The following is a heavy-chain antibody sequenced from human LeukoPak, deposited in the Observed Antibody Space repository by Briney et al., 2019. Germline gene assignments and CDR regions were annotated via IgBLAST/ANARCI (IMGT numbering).Heavy chain of an antibody. D-gene: IGHD6-13*01. J-gene: IGHJ4*02. Sequence: GGSLRLSCAASGFTFSSYAMSWVRQAPGKGLEWVSAISGSGGSTYYADSVKGRFTISRDNSRNTLYLQVNSLRDEDTAVYYRAKGGIAAAGTLVYWGQGTLVTVSS. CDR1: GFTFSSYA. V-gene: IGHV3-23*01. CDR2: ISGSGGST. CDR3: AKGGIAAAGTLVY.